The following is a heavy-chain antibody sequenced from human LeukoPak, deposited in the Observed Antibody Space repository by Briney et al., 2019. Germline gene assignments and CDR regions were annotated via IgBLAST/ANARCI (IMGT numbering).Heavy chain of an antibody. CDR1: GGSISSYY. CDR3: ARGGEDYDFWSGTYNWFDP. V-gene: IGHV4-59*01. Sequence: PSETLSLTCTVSGGSISSYYWCWIRQPPGKGLEWIGYIYYSGSTNYNPSLKSRVTISVDTSKNQFSLKLSSVTAADTAVYYCARGGEDYDFWSGTYNWFDPRGQGTLVTVSS. J-gene: IGHJ5*02. CDR2: IYYSGST. D-gene: IGHD3-3*01.